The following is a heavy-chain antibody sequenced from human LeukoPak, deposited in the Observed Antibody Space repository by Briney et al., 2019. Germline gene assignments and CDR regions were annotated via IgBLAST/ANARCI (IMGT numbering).Heavy chain of an antibody. CDR3: ARVSVGNNYGSGSYDN. D-gene: IGHD3-10*01. J-gene: IGHJ4*02. V-gene: IGHV3-21*01. Sequence: GGSLRLSCAASGFTFSTYNMNWVRQAPGKGLEWVSSINSGSTYMYYADSVKGRFTISRDNAKNSLYLQMNSLRAEDTAVYYCARVSVGNNYGSGSYDNWGQGTLVTVSS. CDR2: INSGSTYM. CDR1: GFTFSTYN.